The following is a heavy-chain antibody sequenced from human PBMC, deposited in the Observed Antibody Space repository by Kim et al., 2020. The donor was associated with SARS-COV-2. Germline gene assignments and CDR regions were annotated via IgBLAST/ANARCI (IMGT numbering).Heavy chain of an antibody. V-gene: IGHV4-59*01. Sequence: SETLSLTCTVSGGSISSYYWSWIRQPPGKGLEWIGYIYYSGSTNYNPSLKSRVTISVDTSKNQFSLKLSSVTAADTAVYYCARWNYYDSSGLYYFDYWGQGTLVTVSS. CDR1: GGSISSYY. CDR2: IYYSGST. J-gene: IGHJ4*02. CDR3: ARWNYYDSSGLYYFDY. D-gene: IGHD3-22*01.